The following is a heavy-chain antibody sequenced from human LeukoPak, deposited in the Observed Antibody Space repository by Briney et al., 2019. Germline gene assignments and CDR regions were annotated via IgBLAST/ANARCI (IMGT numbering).Heavy chain of an antibody. CDR2: IYYSGST. CDR3: ASDALGYCSSTSCYFDD. D-gene: IGHD2-2*01. V-gene: IGHV4-39*07. J-gene: IGHJ4*02. Sequence: SETLSLTCTVSGGSISRSSFYWSWIRQPPGKGLEWIGSIYYSGSTYYNPSLKSRVTISVDTSKNQFSLKLSSVTAADTAVYYCASDALGYCSSTSCYFDDWGQGTLVTVSS. CDR1: GGSISRSSFY.